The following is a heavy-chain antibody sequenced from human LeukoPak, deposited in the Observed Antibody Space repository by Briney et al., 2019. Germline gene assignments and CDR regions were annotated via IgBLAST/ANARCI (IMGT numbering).Heavy chain of an antibody. CDR3: ARPKDGDYNFDY. CDR2: INPNSGGT. D-gene: IGHD4-17*01. V-gene: IGHV1-2*02. Sequence: ASVKVSCKASGYTFTGYYMHWVRQAPGQGLEWMGWINPNSGGTNYAQKFQGRVTMTRDTSISAAYMELSRLRSDDTAVYYCARPKDGDYNFDYWGQGTLVTVSS. J-gene: IGHJ4*02. CDR1: GYTFTGYY.